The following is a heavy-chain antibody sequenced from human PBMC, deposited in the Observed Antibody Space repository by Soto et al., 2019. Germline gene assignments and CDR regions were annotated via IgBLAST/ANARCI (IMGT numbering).Heavy chain of an antibody. D-gene: IGHD1-1*01. J-gene: IGHJ3*02. CDR3: ARRELEPTNNDAFHI. CDR2: IYYSGST. CDR1: GGSISSSNHY. Sequence: LSLTCAVSGGSISSSNHYWDWIRQPPGKGPEWIGRIYYSGSTYYNPSLKSRVTISVDTSRNQFSLKLSSVTAADTAVYYCARRELEPTNNDAFHIWGQGTMVTVSS. V-gene: IGHV4-39*01.